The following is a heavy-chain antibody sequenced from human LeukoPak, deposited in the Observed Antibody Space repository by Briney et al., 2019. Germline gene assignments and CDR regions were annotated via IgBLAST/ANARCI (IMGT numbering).Heavy chain of an antibody. Sequence: PGGSLRLSCATSGFTFSSYAMSWVRQAPGKGLEWVSVIYSGGSTYYADSVKGRFTISRDNSKNTLYLQMHSLRAEDTAVYYCAREPVAYCGGDCYSGGYFDLWGRGTLVTVSS. CDR2: IYSGGST. J-gene: IGHJ2*01. D-gene: IGHD2-21*02. CDR1: GFTFSSYA. CDR3: AREPVAYCGGDCYSGGYFDL. V-gene: IGHV3-53*01.